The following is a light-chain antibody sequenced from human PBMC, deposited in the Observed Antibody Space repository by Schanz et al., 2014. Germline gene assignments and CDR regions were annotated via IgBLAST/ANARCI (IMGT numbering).Light chain of an antibody. J-gene: IGLJ1*01. CDR3: AAWDDSLNAYV. CDR1: SSDVGGYNY. Sequence: QSALTQPPSASGSPGQSVTISCTGTSSDVGGYNYVSWYQQHPGKAPKLMIFDVNQRPSGVSNRFSGSKSGNTASLAISDLQSEDEADYYCAAWDDSLNAYVFGTGTKVTVL. CDR2: DVN. V-gene: IGLV2-8*01.